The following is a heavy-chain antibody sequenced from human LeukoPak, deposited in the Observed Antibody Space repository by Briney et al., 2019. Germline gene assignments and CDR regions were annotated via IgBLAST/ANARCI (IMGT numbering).Heavy chain of an antibody. CDR3: ARELTGGSCYY. CDR1: GGTFSSYA. V-gene: IGHV1-69*04. D-gene: IGHD2-15*01. CDR2: IIPILGIA. J-gene: IGHJ4*02. Sequence: SVTVSCKASGGTFSSYAISWVRQAPGQGLEWMGRIIPILGIANYAQKFQGRVTITADKSTSTAYMELSSLRSEDTAVYYCARELTGGSCYYWGQGTLVTVSS.